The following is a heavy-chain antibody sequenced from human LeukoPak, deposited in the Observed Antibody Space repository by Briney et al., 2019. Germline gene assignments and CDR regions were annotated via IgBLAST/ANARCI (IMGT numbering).Heavy chain of an antibody. CDR1: GFTFSDYY. CDR2: ISGSGGST. Sequence: PGGSLRLSCAASGFTFSDYYMSWIRQAPGKGLEWVSGISGSGGSTYYADSVKGRFTISRDISKNTLYLQMNSLRAEDTAVYYCAKDEGSGWYYFDYWGQGSLVTVSS. D-gene: IGHD6-19*01. V-gene: IGHV3-23*01. CDR3: AKDEGSGWYYFDY. J-gene: IGHJ4*02.